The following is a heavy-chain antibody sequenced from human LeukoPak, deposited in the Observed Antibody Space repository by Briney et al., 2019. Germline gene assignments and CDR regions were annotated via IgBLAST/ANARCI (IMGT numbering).Heavy chain of an antibody. D-gene: IGHD3-10*01. CDR2: INHSGST. CDR1: GGSFSGYC. J-gene: IGHJ4*02. Sequence: KASETLSLTCAVYGGSFSGYCWSWIRQPPGKGLEWIGEINHSGSTNYNPSLKSRVTISVDTSKKQFSLKLSSVTAADTAMYYCASPWGYGSGIWGQGTLVTVSS. V-gene: IGHV4-34*01. CDR3: ASPWGYGSGI.